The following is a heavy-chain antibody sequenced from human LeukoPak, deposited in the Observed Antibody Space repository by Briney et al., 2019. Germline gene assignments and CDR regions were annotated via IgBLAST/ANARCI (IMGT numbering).Heavy chain of an antibody. J-gene: IGHJ6*02. CDR3: ARGSPYYYGMDV. CDR1: GFTFSNYG. Sequence: PGRSLRLSCAASGFTFSNYGMHWVRQAPGKGLEWVALLVYDGFYKYYADSVKGRFTISRDDSRNTLYLQLSSLRAEDTAVYYCARGSPYYYGMDVWGQGTTVTVSS. CDR2: LVYDGFYK. V-gene: IGHV3-30*03.